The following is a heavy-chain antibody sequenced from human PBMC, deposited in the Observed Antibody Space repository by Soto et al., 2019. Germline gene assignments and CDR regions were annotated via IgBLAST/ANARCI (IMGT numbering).Heavy chain of an antibody. CDR2: IWYDGSNK. V-gene: IGHV3-33*01. J-gene: IGHJ6*02. CDR1: GFTFSSYG. CDR3: ARDSGYCSSTSCYNPYGMDV. D-gene: IGHD2-2*02. Sequence: QVQLVESGGGVVQPGRSLRLSCAASGFTFSSYGMHWVRQAPGKGLEWVAVIWYDGSNKYYADSVKGRFTISRDNSKNTLYLQMNSLRAEDTAVYYCARDSGYCSSTSCYNPYGMDVWGQGTTVTVSS.